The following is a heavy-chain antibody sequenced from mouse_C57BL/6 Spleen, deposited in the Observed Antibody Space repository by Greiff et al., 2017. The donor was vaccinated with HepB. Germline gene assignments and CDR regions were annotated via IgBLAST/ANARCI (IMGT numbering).Heavy chain of an antibody. CDR2: IDYSDSET. D-gene: IGHD2-5*01. Sequence: QVQLQQPGAELVRPGSSVKLSCKASGYTFTSYWMHWVKQRPIQGLEWIGNIDYSDSETHYNQKFKDKATLTVDKSSSTAYMQLSSLTSEDSAVYYCARYYSNLWYFDVWGTGTTVTVSS. CDR1: GYTFTSYW. V-gene: IGHV1-52*01. CDR3: ARYYSNLWYFDV. J-gene: IGHJ1*03.